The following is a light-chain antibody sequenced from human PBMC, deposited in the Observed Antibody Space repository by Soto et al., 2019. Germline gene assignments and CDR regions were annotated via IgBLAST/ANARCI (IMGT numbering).Light chain of an antibody. CDR3: QQYISYLT. V-gene: IGKV1-5*01. CDR1: QSISSW. J-gene: IGKJ5*01. Sequence: DIQMTQSPSTLSASVGDRVTITCRASQSISSWLAWYQQKPGKAPKVLIYDASSLQSGVPSRFSGSQSGTEFTLTINNLQPEDFATYYCQQYISYLTFGQGTRLEIK. CDR2: DAS.